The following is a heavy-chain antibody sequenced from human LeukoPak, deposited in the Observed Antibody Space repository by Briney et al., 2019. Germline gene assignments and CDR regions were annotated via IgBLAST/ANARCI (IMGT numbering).Heavy chain of an antibody. J-gene: IGHJ4*02. CDR3: ARDISRDTRGGYFDY. D-gene: IGHD3-10*01. CDR1: GFTFSSYN. V-gene: IGHV3-21*01. Sequence: GGSLRLSCAASGFTFSSYNMNWVRQAPGKGLEWVSSITSSSSYIYYADSVKGRFTISRDNSKNTLYLQMNSLRAEDTAVYYCARDISRDTRGGYFDYWGQGTLVTVSS. CDR2: ITSSSSYI.